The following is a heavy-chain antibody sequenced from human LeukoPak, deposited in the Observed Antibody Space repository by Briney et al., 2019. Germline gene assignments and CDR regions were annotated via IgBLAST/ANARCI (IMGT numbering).Heavy chain of an antibody. J-gene: IGHJ4*02. D-gene: IGHD4-17*01. Sequence: PSETLSLTCTVSGGSISSSSYYWGWIRQPPGKGLEWIGSIYYSGSTYYNPSLKSRVTISVDTSRNQFSLKLSSVTAADTAVYYCARPYGAAGLDWGQGTLVTVSS. CDR2: IYYSGST. V-gene: IGHV4-39*01. CDR1: GGSISSSSYY. CDR3: ARPYGAAGLD.